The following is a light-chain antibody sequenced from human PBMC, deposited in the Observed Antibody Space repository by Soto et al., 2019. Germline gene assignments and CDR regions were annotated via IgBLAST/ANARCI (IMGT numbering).Light chain of an antibody. Sequence: DIQMTQSPSPLSASVGDRVTITCRASQSISSWLAWYQLKPGKAPKVLIYKASSLESGVPSRFSGSGSGTEFTLTISSLQPDDFATYYCQEYKTYSRTFGQGTKVEIK. J-gene: IGKJ1*01. CDR2: KAS. V-gene: IGKV1-5*03. CDR3: QEYKTYSRT. CDR1: QSISSW.